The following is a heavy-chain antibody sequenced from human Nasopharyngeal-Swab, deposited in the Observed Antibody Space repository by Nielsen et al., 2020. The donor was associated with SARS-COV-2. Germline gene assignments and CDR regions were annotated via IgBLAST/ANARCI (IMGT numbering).Heavy chain of an antibody. CDR1: GFTLSSYG. CDR2: VTSSGSST. CDR3: ALPTWALRSFDLLLHF. J-gene: IGHJ4*02. Sequence: GESLKISCVVSGFTLSSYGMSWVRQAPGKGLEWVSTVTSSGSSTYYADSVKGRFTISRDNSKNTLYLQMGSLRAEDTAVYYCALPTWALRSFDLLLHFWGQGTVVTVSS. V-gene: IGHV3-23*01. D-gene: IGHD3-9*01.